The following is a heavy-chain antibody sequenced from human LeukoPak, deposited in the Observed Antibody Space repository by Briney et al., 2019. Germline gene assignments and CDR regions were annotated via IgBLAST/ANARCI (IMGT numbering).Heavy chain of an antibody. CDR3: AKGYWSGYSFDNWFDP. Sequence: GGSLRLSCAASGFTFSSYGMHWVRQAPGKGLNWVAFIRCDGSNKYYADSVKGRFTISRDNSKNTLYLQMNSLRAEDTAVYYCAKGYWSGYSFDNWFDPWGQGTLVTVSS. CDR1: GFTFSSYG. CDR2: IRCDGSNK. V-gene: IGHV3-30*02. D-gene: IGHD3-3*01. J-gene: IGHJ5*02.